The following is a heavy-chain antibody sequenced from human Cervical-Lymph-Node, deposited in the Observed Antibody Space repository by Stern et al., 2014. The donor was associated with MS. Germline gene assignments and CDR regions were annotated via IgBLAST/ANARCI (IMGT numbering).Heavy chain of an antibody. Sequence: DVQLLESGGGLVQPGGSLRLSCAASGFTFSGYAMSWVRQAPGKGLEWVSAIRGSGGSTYYADSVKGRFTISRDNSKNTLYLQMNSLRAEDTAVYYCARTEGIVVVVAATFDYWGQGTLVTVSS. CDR2: IRGSGGST. J-gene: IGHJ4*02. CDR3: ARTEGIVVVVAATFDY. V-gene: IGHV3-23*01. D-gene: IGHD2-15*01. CDR1: GFTFSGYA.